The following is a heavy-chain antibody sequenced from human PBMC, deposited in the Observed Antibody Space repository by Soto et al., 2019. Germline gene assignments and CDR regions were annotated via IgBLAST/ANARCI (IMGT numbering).Heavy chain of an antibody. J-gene: IGHJ4*02. V-gene: IGHV1-69*08. CDR3: ARDEDPPNDDYYFDY. Sequence: QVQLVQSGAEVKKPGSSVKVSCKASGGTFSSYTISWVRQAPGQGLEWMGRIIPILGIANYAQKFQGRVTITADKSTSTDYMELSSLRSEDTAVYYCARDEDPPNDDYYFDYWGQGPLVTVSS. CDR2: IIPILGIA. CDR1: GGTFSSYT. D-gene: IGHD1-1*01.